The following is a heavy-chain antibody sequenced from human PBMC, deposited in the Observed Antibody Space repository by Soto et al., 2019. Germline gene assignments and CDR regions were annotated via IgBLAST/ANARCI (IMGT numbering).Heavy chain of an antibody. CDR1: GCTFSTYS. CDR3: ARGSPQHPY. Sequence: VVSLRLCSAASGCTFSTYSRNWVRQAPGKGLEWVSYISSGSATIYYADSVKGRFTISRDNAKNPLFLQMNSLRAEDTAVYYCARGSPQHPYWGQGTLVTVPS. D-gene: IGHD2-2*01. CDR2: ISSGSATI. J-gene: IGHJ4*02. V-gene: IGHV3-48*01.